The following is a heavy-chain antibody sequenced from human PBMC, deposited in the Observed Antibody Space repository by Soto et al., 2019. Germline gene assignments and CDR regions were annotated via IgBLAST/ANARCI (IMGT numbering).Heavy chain of an antibody. Sequence: QVQLQESGPGLVKPSETLSLTCTVSGGSISSYYWSWIRQPPGKGLEWIGYIYYSGSTNYNPSLKSRVTISVDTSKNQFSLKLSSVTAADTPVYYCARDSSIYSYGYRGGLRLDYYYYMDVWGKGTTVTVSS. CDR1: GGSISSYY. J-gene: IGHJ6*03. CDR3: ARDSSIYSYGYRGGLRLDYYYYMDV. D-gene: IGHD5-18*01. V-gene: IGHV4-59*01. CDR2: IYYSGST.